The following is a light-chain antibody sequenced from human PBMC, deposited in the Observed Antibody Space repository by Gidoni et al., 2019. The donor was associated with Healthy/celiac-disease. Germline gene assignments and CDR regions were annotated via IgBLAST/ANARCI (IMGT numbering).Light chain of an antibody. Sequence: DIVMTQSPDSLAVSLGERATINCKYSQSVLYSSNNKNYLAWYQHKPGQPPKLLIYWASTRESGVPDRFSGSGSGTDFTLTISSLQAEDVAVYYCQQYYSTPLITFGPGTKVDIK. CDR3: QQYYSTPLIT. J-gene: IGKJ3*01. CDR2: WAS. V-gene: IGKV4-1*01. CDR1: QSVLYSSNNKNY.